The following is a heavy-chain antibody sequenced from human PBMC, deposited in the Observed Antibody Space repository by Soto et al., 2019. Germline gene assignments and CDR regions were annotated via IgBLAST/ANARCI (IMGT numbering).Heavy chain of an antibody. V-gene: IGHV4-30-2*01. CDR1: GDSISSGGYS. CDR3: ARGPLRITMIVVVTAMGFDP. J-gene: IGHJ5*02. CDR2: IYHSGST. Sequence: SETLSLTCAVSGDSISSGGYSWSWIRQPPGKGLEWIGYIYHSGSTYYNPSLKSRVTISVDRSKNQFSLKLSSVTAADTAVYYCARGPLRITMIVVVTAMGFDPWGQGTLVTVS. D-gene: IGHD3-22*01.